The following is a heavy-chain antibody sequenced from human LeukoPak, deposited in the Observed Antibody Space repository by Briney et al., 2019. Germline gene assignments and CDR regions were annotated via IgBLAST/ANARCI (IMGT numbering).Heavy chain of an antibody. Sequence: ASVKVSCKVSGDTLTELSTRWVRQAPGKGLEWMGGLDPADGKIIYAQKLQDRVTMTEDTSTDTAYMEMSGLRSEDTAVYYCATGGPWDLLRCWGQGTLVTVSS. CDR1: GDTLTELS. V-gene: IGHV1-24*01. D-gene: IGHD3-9*01. CDR3: ATGGPWDLLRC. CDR2: LDPADGKI. J-gene: IGHJ4*02.